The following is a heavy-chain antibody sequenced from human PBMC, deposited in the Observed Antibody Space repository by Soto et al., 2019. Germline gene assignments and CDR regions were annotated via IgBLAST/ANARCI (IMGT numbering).Heavy chain of an antibody. CDR1: GGSVTSDEDY. V-gene: IGHV4-30-4*01. Sequence: SETLSLTCTVSGGSVTSDEDYWTWIRQSPGKGLEWIGYISNSGSTGYNPSLKTRLSMSVDRSKNQFTLRLTSMTAADTAVYFCATESGSTYGYFDHWGQGTQVTVSS. CDR3: ATESGSTYGYFDH. D-gene: IGHD5-18*01. CDR2: ISNSGST. J-gene: IGHJ4*02.